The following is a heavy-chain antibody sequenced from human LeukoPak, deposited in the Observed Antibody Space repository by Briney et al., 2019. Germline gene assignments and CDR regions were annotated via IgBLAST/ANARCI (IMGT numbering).Heavy chain of an antibody. CDR1: GFNLSNYG. D-gene: IGHD5-18*01. CDR3: TRSYGYGVDAFYI. V-gene: IGHV3-30*03. Sequence: PGWSLRLSCAASGFNLSNYGEHGVSPPPGKGLEWVAVIPYDGSYKYYADSVKGRFTISRDNSKNTLYLQMNSRRAEDTAVYYCTRSYGYGVDAFYIWGQGTMVALSS. J-gene: IGHJ3*02. CDR2: IPYDGSYK.